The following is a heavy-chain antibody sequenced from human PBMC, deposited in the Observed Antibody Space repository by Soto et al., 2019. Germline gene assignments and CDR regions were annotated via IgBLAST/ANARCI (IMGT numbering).Heavy chain of an antibody. V-gene: IGHV1-46*01. J-gene: IGHJ3*01. CDR3: TIVAQKRFWSGYSRNDAFDV. D-gene: IGHD3-3*01. Sequence: ASVNASCKASGYTFTTYHIHWVRQATGQGIERMGIINPSGGSTSSAQQVQGRVTMTRDTSTSTAYMELSSLRSEDTAVYYCTIVAQKRFWSGYSRNDAFDVWGQGTMVTVSS. CDR1: GYTFTTYH. CDR2: INPSGGST.